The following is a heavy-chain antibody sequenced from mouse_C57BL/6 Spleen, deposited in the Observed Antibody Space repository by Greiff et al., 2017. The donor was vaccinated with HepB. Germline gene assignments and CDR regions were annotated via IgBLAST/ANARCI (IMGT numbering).Heavy chain of an antibody. CDR2: IRSKSNNYAT. CDR1: GFSFNTYA. D-gene: IGHD2-3*01. CDR3: VRQYGYYLGEFDY. Sequence: DVMLVESGGGLVQPKGSLKLSCAASGFSFNTYAMNWVRQAPGKGLEWVARIRSKSNNYATYYADSVKDRFTISRDDSESMLYLQMNNLKTEDTAMYYCVRQYGYYLGEFDYWGQGTTLTVSS. J-gene: IGHJ2*01. V-gene: IGHV10-1*01.